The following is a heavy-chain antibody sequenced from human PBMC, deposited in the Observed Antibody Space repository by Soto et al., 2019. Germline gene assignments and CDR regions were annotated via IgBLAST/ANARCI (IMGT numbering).Heavy chain of an antibody. CDR3: ARGCVDWLLKSGYYYLPV. J-gene: IGHJ6*03. V-gene: IGHV1-18*01. D-gene: IGHD3-9*01. Sequence: ASGKGSWKASGYSLTSDGISWGRQAPGQGREWRGWGSAYNGNTNYAQKPQGRVTMPTATSTSTAYMELRSLRSDDTAVYYCARGCVDWLLKSGYYYLPVCGKGTPVTV. CDR1: GYSLTSDG. CDR2: GSAYNGNT.